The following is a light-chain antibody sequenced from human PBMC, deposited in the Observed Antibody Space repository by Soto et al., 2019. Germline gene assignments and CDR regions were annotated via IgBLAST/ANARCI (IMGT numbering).Light chain of an antibody. Sequence: EIVMTQSPATLSVVPGERATLSCRASQSVSSNLAWYQQKPGQAPRLLIYGASNRATGIPDRFSGSGSGTDFTLTITRLEPEDFAMYYCQRYDSLRTFGQGTKVDIK. CDR2: GAS. V-gene: IGKV3D-15*01. CDR1: QSVSSN. CDR3: QRYDSLRT. J-gene: IGKJ1*01.